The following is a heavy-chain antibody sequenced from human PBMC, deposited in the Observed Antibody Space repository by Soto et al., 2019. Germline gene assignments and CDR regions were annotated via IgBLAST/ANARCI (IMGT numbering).Heavy chain of an antibody. Sequence: SETLSLTCTVSGGSVTNSSYYWSWIRQPPGKGLEWIGEINHSGSTNYNPSLKSRVTISVDTSKNQFSLKLSSVTAADTAVYYCARGRNWNRYGMDVWGQGTTVTVSS. D-gene: IGHD1-1*01. CDR3: ARGRNWNRYGMDV. CDR1: GGSVTNSSYY. V-gene: IGHV4-39*07. J-gene: IGHJ6*02. CDR2: INHSGST.